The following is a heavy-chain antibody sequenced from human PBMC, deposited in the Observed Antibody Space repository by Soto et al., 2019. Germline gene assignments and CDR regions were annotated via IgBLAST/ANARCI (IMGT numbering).Heavy chain of an antibody. CDR1: GFTFSSYA. Sequence: EVQLLESGGGLVQPGGSLRLACAASGFTFSSYAMSWVRQAPGKGLEWVSAISGSGGSTYYADSVKGRFTISRDNSKNTLYVQMNSLRAEDTAVYYCAKLRSGSYEWFDPWGQGTLVTVSS. CDR2: ISGSGGST. CDR3: AKLRSGSYEWFDP. V-gene: IGHV3-23*01. J-gene: IGHJ5*02. D-gene: IGHD3-10*01.